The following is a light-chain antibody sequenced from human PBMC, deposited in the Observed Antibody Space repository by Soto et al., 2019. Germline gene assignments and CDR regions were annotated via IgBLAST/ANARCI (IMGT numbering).Light chain of an antibody. J-gene: IGLJ1*01. CDR3: AAWDDSLNGYV. CDR1: SSNIGSNT. Sequence: QSAMTQSPSASGTPGQRVTISCSGSSSNIGSNTVIWYQQLPGTAPKLLIYSNDQRPSGVPDRFSASKSGTSASLAISGLQSEDEADYYCAAWDDSLNGYVFGTGAKLTVL. V-gene: IGLV1-44*01. CDR2: SND.